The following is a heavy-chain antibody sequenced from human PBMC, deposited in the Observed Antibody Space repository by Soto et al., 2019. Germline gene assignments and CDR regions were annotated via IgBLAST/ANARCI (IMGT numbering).Heavy chain of an antibody. CDR1: GYTFTSYY. Sequence: QVQLVQSGAEVKKPGASVKISCKASGYTFTSYYVHWVRQAPGQGLEWMGIINPSGGSTSYAQKFQGRVTMTRDTSTSTVYRELSSLRSEDTAVYYCARGPSVQGDYGDFVGYFQHWGQGTLVTVSS. CDR3: ARGPSVQGDYGDFVGYFQH. D-gene: IGHD4-17*01. J-gene: IGHJ1*01. V-gene: IGHV1-46*01. CDR2: INPSGGST.